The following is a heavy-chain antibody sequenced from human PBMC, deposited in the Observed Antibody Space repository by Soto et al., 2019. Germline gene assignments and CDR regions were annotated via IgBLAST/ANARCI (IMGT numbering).Heavy chain of an antibody. D-gene: IGHD6-13*01. Sequence: QVQLMQSGAEVKEPGASVRVSCKASGYTFINFDISWVRQATGQGLEWMGWMNPGSGKTGYASKFQGRVTMTRDASTSTAHLELSRLTSEKPAIYYCARMVSAGTLNWFDPWGQGSLVTVS. CDR2: MNPGSGKT. V-gene: IGHV1-8*02. CDR3: ARMVSAGTLNWFDP. J-gene: IGHJ5*02. CDR1: GYTFINFD.